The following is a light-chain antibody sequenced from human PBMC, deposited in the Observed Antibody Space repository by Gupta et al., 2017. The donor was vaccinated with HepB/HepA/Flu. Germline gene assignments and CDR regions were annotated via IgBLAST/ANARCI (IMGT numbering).Light chain of an antibody. J-gene: IGKJ4*01. V-gene: IGKV3-20*01. CDR3: QQYYISPLT. CDR2: AES. Sequence: IVLPQSPGTLSLSPWERATLSCRASPKIVYLLLAWYHQKPGQAPRFLMYAESSRATGVPDRFSGSGFGTDFTLTISSLEAEDVGVYYCQQYYISPLTFGGGTKVEIK. CDR1: PKIVYLL.